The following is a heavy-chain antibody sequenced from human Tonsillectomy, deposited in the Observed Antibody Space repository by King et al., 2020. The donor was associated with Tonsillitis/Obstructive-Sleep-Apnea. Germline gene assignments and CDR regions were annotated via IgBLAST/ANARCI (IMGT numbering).Heavy chain of an antibody. CDR2: IIPIFGTA. V-gene: IGHV1-69*01. Sequence: VQLVQSGAEVKKPGSSVKVSCKASGGTFSSYAISWVRQAPGQGLEWMGGIIPIFGTANYAQKFQGRVTITADESTSTAYMELSSLRSEDTAVYYCARVERHYDLWSGYHVYYFDYWGQGTLVTVSS. J-gene: IGHJ4*02. CDR1: GGTFSSYA. CDR3: ARVERHYDLWSGYHVYYFDY. D-gene: IGHD3-3*01.